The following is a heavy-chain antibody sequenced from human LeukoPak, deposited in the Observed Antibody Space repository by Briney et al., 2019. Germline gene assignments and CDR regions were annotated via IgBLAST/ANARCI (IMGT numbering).Heavy chain of an antibody. CDR1: GFTVSSNY. CDR3: VREPVLLWFGPA. J-gene: IGHJ5*02. D-gene: IGHD3-10*01. Sequence: GGSLRLSCAASGFTVSSNYMSWVRQAPGKGLEWVSVIYSGGSTYYADSVKGRFTISRDNSKSTLYLQMNSLRAEDTAVYYCVREPVLLWFGPAWGQGTLVTVSS. CDR2: IYSGGST. V-gene: IGHV3-66*02.